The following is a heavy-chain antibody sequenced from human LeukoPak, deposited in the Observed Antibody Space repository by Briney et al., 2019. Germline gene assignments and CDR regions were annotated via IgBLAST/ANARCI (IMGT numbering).Heavy chain of an antibody. CDR1: GGSMSSYY. CDR3: ARSISWYSYFDY. Sequence: PSETLSLTCTVPGGSMSSYYWSWIRQPARKGLEYIGRIYTSGHTNSNPSLKSRVTMSVDTSNHQFSLKLRSVTAADTAVYYCARSISWYSYFDYWGQGTLVTVSS. CDR2: IYTSGHT. J-gene: IGHJ4*02. D-gene: IGHD6-13*01. V-gene: IGHV4-4*07.